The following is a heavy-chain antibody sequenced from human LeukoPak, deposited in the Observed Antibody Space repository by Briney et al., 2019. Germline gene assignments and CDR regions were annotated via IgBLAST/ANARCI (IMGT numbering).Heavy chain of an antibody. J-gene: IGHJ4*02. CDR1: GGSISHYY. CDR3: AKGLGGYSSGWYHQRGAAFNY. D-gene: IGHD6-19*01. CDR2: IYYGGST. Sequence: SETLSLTCTVSGGSISHYYWSWLRQPPGKGLEWIGYIYYGGSTNYNPSLKSRVTISVDTSKNQFSLKLSSVTAADTAVYYCAKGLGGYSSGWYHQRGAAFNYWGQGTLVTVSS. V-gene: IGHV4-59*12.